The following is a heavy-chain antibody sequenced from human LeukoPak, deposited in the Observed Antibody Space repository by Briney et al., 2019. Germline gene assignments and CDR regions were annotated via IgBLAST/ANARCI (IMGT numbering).Heavy chain of an antibody. Sequence: GGSLRLSCTASGFTFSSYSLNWVRQAPGKGLEWVSSVSTGSNYIYYADSVKGRFTISRDNDKNSLYLQMNSLRVEDTAVYYCARVFRPPLTVFIMRGAFDIWGQGTMVTVSS. J-gene: IGHJ3*02. V-gene: IGHV3-21*01. CDR3: ARVFRPPLTVFIMRGAFDI. D-gene: IGHD3-3*01. CDR2: VSTGSNYI. CDR1: GFTFSSYS.